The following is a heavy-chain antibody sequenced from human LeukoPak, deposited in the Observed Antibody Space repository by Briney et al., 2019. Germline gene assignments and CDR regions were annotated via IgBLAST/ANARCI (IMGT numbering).Heavy chain of an antibody. CDR1: GGTFSSYA. CDR2: IIPTFGTA. CDR3: ARDRDSSGMFDY. V-gene: IGHV1-69*13. Sequence: SVKVSCKASGGTFSSYAISWVRQAPGQGLEWMGGIIPTFGTANYAQKFQGRVTITADESTSTAYMELSSLRSEDTAVYYCARDRDSSGMFDYWGQGTLVTVSS. J-gene: IGHJ4*02. D-gene: IGHD6-19*01.